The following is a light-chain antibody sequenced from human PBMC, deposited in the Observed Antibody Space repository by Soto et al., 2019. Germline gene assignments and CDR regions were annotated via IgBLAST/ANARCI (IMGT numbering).Light chain of an antibody. J-gene: IGKJ4*01. Sequence: DIQMTQSPSSLSASVGDRVTITCQASQDISNYLNWYQQKPGKAPKLLIYDASNLETGAPSRFSGSGSGKDFTFTISSLQPEDIATYYCQQYDNLPLTLGGGTKVDIK. CDR2: DAS. CDR1: QDISNY. CDR3: QQYDNLPLT. V-gene: IGKV1-33*01.